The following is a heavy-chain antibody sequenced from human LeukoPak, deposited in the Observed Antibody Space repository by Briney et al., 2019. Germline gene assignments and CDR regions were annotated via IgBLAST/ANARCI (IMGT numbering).Heavy chain of an antibody. CDR3: VGMYSSGWYGDAFDI. J-gene: IGHJ3*02. D-gene: IGHD6-19*01. V-gene: IGHV1-8*01. CDR2: MNPNSGST. CDR1: GYTFTSYD. Sequence: ASVKVSCKASGYTFTSYDINWVRQATGQGLEWMGWMNPNSGSTGYAQKFQGRVTMTRNTSISTAYMELSSLRSEDTAVYYCVGMYSSGWYGDAFDIWGQGTMVTVSS.